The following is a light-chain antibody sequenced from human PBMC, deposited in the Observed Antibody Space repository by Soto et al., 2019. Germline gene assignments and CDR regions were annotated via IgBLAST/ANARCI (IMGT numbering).Light chain of an antibody. Sequence: AIRMTQSPSSFSASTGDRVTITCRASQGISSYLAWYQQKPGKAPKLLIYAASTLQSGVPSRFSGSGSGTEFTLTISGLQPDDFASYYCQQYYSSWTFGQGTKVDIK. CDR1: QGISSY. V-gene: IGKV1-8*01. CDR3: QQYYSSWT. CDR2: AAS. J-gene: IGKJ1*01.